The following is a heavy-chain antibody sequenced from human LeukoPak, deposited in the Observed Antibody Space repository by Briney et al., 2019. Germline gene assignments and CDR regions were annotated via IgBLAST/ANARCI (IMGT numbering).Heavy chain of an antibody. CDR1: GFTFSSYW. Sequence: GGSLRLSCAASGFTFSSYWMSWVRQAPGKGLEWVSSISSSSSYIYYADSVKGRFTISRDDAKNSLYLQMNSLRAEDTAVYYCARALERSGWGFWDYWGQGTLVTVSS. D-gene: IGHD6-19*01. V-gene: IGHV3-21*01. CDR2: ISSSSSYI. CDR3: ARALERSGWGFWDY. J-gene: IGHJ4*02.